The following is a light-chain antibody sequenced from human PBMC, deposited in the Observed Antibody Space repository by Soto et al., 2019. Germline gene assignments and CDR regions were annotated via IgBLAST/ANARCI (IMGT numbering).Light chain of an antibody. CDR1: QGISSY. V-gene: IGKV1-9*01. J-gene: IGKJ5*01. CDR3: QQLNNYPPIT. CDR2: AAS. Sequence: DIQLTQSPSFLSASVGDRVTITCRASQGISSYLAWYQQKPGKAPKLLIYAASTLQSGVPSRFSGSGSGTEFTLTISSLRPEDFATYYCQQLNNYPPITFGQGTRLEIK.